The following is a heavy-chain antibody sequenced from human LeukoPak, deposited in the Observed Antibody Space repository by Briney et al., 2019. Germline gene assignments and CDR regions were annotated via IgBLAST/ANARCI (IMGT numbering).Heavy chain of an antibody. J-gene: IGHJ4*02. D-gene: IGHD3-16*01. CDR1: GFTFSAFG. CDR2: FSASDGST. CDR3: AKNIGGLDY. Sequence: GGSLRLSCAASGFTFSAFGMTWVRQAPGKCLEWVSGFSASDGSTYYADSVKGRFTISRDNSKNTLYLQMNSLRAEDTAVYYCAKNIGGLDYWGQGTLVTVSS. V-gene: IGHV3-23*01.